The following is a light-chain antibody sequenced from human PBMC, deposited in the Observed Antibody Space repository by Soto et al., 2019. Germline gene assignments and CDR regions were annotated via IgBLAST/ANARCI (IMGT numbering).Light chain of an antibody. CDR3: QQRSNWPPLT. J-gene: IGKJ4*01. Sequence: EIVMTQSPATLSVSPGERATLSCRASQSVDSSNLAWYQQRPGQAPRLLIHDASNRATGIPARFSGSGSGTDFTLTISSLEPEDFAVYYCQQRSNWPPLTFGGGTKVDI. V-gene: IGKV3-11*01. CDR2: DAS. CDR1: QSVDSSN.